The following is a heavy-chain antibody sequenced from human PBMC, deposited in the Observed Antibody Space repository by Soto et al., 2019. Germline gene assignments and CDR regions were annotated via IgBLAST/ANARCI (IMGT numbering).Heavy chain of an antibody. Sequence: GGSLRLSCAASGFTFTRYSMIWVRQAPGKGLEWVSSISSTTNYIYYGDSMKGRFTISRDNAKNSLYLEMNSLRAEDTAVYYCARESEDLTSNFDYWGQGTLVTVSS. J-gene: IGHJ4*02. CDR1: GFTFTRYS. V-gene: IGHV3-21*06. CDR2: ISSTTNYI. CDR3: ARESEDLTSNFDY.